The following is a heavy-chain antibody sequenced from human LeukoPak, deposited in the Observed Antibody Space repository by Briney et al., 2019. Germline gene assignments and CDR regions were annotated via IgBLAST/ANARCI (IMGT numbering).Heavy chain of an antibody. J-gene: IGHJ6*02. D-gene: IGHD2-2*03. CDR1: GYTFTGYY. Sequence: GASVKVSCKASGYTFTGYYMHWVRQAPGQGLEWMGWVNPNSGGTNYAQKFQGRVTMTRDTSISTAYMELRRLRSDDTAVYYCARVDTVSFSYGMDVWGQGTTVTVSS. CDR3: ARVDTVSFSYGMDV. V-gene: IGHV1-2*02. CDR2: VNPNSGGT.